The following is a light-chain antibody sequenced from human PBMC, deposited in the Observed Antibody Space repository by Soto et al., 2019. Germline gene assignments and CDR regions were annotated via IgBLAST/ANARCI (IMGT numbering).Light chain of an antibody. V-gene: IGLV2-14*01. CDR2: DVS. CDR1: SSDVGGYNY. J-gene: IGLJ3*02. Sequence: QSALTQPASVSGSPGQSITISCTGTSSDVGGYNYVSWYQQHPGKAPKLMIYDVSNRPSGVSNRFPAPKSGNTASLTTSGLQAEDEADYYCSSDTSSSTLHLVFGGGTKLTVL. CDR3: SSDTSSSTLHLV.